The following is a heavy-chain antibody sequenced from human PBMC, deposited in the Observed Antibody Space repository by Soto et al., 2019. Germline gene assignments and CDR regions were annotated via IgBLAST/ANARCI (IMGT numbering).Heavy chain of an antibody. CDR3: ARDETPILTGYYSRFYFDY. Sequence: ASVKVSCKASGYTFTSYGISWVRQAPGQGLEWMGWISAYNGNTNYAQKLQGRVTMTTDTSTSTAYMELRSLRSDDTAVYYCARDETPILTGYYSRFYFDYWGQGTLVTVSS. D-gene: IGHD3-9*01. CDR2: ISAYNGNT. V-gene: IGHV1-18*04. CDR1: GYTFTSYG. J-gene: IGHJ4*02.